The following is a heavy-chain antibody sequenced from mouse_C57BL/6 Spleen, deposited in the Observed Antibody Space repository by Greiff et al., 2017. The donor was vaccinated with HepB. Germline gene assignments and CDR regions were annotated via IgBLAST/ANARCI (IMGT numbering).Heavy chain of an antibody. Sequence: VQLQESGAELVKPGASVKISCKASGYAFSSYWMNWVKQRPGKGLEWIGQIYPGDGDTNYNGKFKGKATLTADKSSSTAYMQLSSLTSEDSAVYFCARGDYGKYFDVWGTGTTVTVSS. CDR2: IYPGDGDT. CDR3: ARGDYGKYFDV. V-gene: IGHV1-80*01. J-gene: IGHJ1*03. D-gene: IGHD1-1*01. CDR1: GYAFSSYW.